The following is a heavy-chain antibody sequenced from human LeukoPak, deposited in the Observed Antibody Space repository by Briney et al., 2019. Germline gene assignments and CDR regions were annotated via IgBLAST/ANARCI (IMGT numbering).Heavy chain of an antibody. Sequence: SETLSLTCTVSGGSISSSSYYWGWIRQPPGKGLEWIGSIYYSGSTYYNPSLKSRVTISVDTSKNQFSLKLSSVTAADTAVYYCARYPPTLFGYSYGYAVTDAFDIWGQGTMVTVSS. CDR2: IYYSGST. J-gene: IGHJ3*02. CDR1: GGSISSSSYY. CDR3: ARYPPTLFGYSYGYAVTDAFDI. D-gene: IGHD5-18*01. V-gene: IGHV4-39*07.